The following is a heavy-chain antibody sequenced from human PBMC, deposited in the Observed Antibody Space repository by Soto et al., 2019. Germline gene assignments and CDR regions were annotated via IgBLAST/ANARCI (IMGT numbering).Heavy chain of an antibody. J-gene: IGHJ4*02. D-gene: IGHD5-18*01. CDR3: VSDRGYGHASVPYS. CDR2: IAYDGGLQ. V-gene: IGHV3-30*03. CDR1: GFTFSSYG. Sequence: ESGGGVVQPGRSLRLSCAASGFTFSSYGMHWVRQAPGTGLGWVAVIAYDGGLQHYADSVKGRFTISRDNSKNMVLLQMNSLRAEDTAVYYCVSDRGYGHASVPYSWGQGTLASVSS.